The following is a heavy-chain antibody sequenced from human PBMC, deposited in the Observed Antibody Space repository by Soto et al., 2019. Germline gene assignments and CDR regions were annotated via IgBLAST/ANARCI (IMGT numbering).Heavy chain of an antibody. D-gene: IGHD2-15*01. CDR2: ISYDGNYK. Sequence: QVQFVESGGGVVQPGRSLRLSCVVSDFTFSDYVMHWVRQVPGKGLEWVARISYDGNYKYYADPVKGRLTISRDTSKNTLSLQMNSLQAEDTAVYYAATDRGPYCSCGSCILFDDWGQGTPVTVSS. CDR1: DFTFSDYV. CDR3: ATDRGPYCSCGSCILFDD. V-gene: IGHV3-30*03. J-gene: IGHJ4*02.